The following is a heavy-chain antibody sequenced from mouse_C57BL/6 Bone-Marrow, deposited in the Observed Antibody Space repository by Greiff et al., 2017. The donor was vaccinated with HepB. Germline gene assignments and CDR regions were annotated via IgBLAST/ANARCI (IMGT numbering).Heavy chain of an antibody. J-gene: IGHJ4*01. D-gene: IGHD1-1*01. V-gene: IGHV1-22*01. CDR1: GYTFTDYN. CDR3: ASLYYGSSYDAMDY. Sequence: EVKLMESGPELVKPGASVKMSCKASGYTFTDYNMHWVKQSHGKSLEWIGYINPNNGGTSYNQKFKGKATLTVNKSSSTAYMELRSLTSEDSAVYYCASLYYGSSYDAMDYWGQGTSVTVSS. CDR2: INPNNGGT.